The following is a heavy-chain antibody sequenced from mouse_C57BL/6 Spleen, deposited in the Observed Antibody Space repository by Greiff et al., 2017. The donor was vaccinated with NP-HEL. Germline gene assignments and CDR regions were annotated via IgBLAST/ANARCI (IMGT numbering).Heavy chain of an antibody. CDR1: GYTFTDYY. CDR2: IYPGSGNT. CDR3: ARTATGGLAMDY. D-gene: IGHD1-1*01. Sequence: VQLQQSGAELVRPGASVKLSCKASGYTFTDYYINWVKQRPGQGLEWIARIYPGSGNTYYNEKFKGKATLTAEKSSSTAYMQLSSLTSEDSAVYFCARTATGGLAMDYWGQGTSVTVSS. J-gene: IGHJ4*01. V-gene: IGHV1-76*01.